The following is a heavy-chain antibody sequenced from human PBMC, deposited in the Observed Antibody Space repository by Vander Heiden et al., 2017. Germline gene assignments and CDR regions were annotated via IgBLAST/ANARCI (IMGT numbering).Heavy chain of an antibody. CDR1: GGSISSYY. CDR2: IYYSGST. CDR3: ARYDRLYYFDY. D-gene: IGHD3-16*01. J-gene: IGHJ4*02. V-gene: IGHV4-59*01. Sequence: QVQLQASGPGLVKPSETLSPTCTVSGGSISSYYWSWIRQPPGKGLEWIGYIYYSGSTNYNPSLKSRVTISVDTSKNQFSLKLSSVTAADTAVYYCARYDRLYYFDYWGQGTLVTVSS.